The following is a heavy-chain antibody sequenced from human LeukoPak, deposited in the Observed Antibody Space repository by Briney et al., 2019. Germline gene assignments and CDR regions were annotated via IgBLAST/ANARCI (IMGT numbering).Heavy chain of an antibody. CDR1: GFTFSSYG. J-gene: IGHJ4*02. Sequence: GGSLRLSCAASGFTFSSYGMHWVRQAPGKGLEWVAVIWYDGSNKYYADSVKGRFTISRDNSKNTLYLQMNSLRAEDTAVYYCARSPPYYGDYGYFDYWGQGTLVTVSS. D-gene: IGHD4-17*01. CDR3: ARSPPYYGDYGYFDY. V-gene: IGHV3-33*01. CDR2: IWYDGSNK.